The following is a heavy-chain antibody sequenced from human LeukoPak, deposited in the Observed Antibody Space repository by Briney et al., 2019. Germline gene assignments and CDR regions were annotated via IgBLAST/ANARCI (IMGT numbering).Heavy chain of an antibody. CDR3: ARNGGSAFDI. V-gene: IGHV4-38-2*01. D-gene: IGHD3-16*01. J-gene: IGHJ3*02. CDR1: GYSISSGYY. Sequence: SETLSLTCDVSGYSISSGYYWGWIRQPPGKGLEWIGSIYHSGSTYYNPSLKSRVTISVDTSKNRFSLKLSSVTAADTAVYYCARNGGSAFDIWGQGTMVAVSS. CDR2: IYHSGST.